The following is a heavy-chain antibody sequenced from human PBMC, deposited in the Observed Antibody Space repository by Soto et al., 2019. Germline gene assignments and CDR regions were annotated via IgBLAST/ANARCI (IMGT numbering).Heavy chain of an antibody. CDR1: GFTFSSYS. V-gene: IGHV3-21*01. Sequence: EVQLVESGGGLVKPGGSLRLSCAASGFTFSSYSMNWVRQAPGKGLEWVSSISSSSSYIYYADSVKGRFTISRDNAKNSLYLQMNSLRAEYTAVYYCARVERAYCGGDCYDYWGQGTLVTVSS. J-gene: IGHJ4*02. CDR3: ARVERAYCGGDCYDY. D-gene: IGHD2-21*01. CDR2: ISSSSSYI.